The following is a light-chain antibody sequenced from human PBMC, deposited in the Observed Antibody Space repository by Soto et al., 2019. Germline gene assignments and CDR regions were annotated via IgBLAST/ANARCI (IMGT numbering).Light chain of an antibody. CDR3: SSYTSSSTRV. CDR2: EVS. J-gene: IGLJ3*02. V-gene: IGLV2-14*01. CDR1: SSDVGGYNY. Sequence: QSALTQPASVSGSPGQSITISCTGTSSDVGGYNYVSWYQQHPGKAPKLMIYEVSNRPSGVSNRVSGSKSGNTASLTICGLQAEDEAEYYCSSYTSSSTRVFGGGTKLTVL.